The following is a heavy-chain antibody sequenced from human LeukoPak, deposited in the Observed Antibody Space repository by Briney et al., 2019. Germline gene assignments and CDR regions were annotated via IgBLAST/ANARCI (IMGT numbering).Heavy chain of an antibody. J-gene: IGHJ4*02. Sequence: GGSLRLSCVGSGFTFSRYWLNWVRQAPGKGLEWVANMNQDGSEIYYLDSVKGRFTISRDNAKNSVYLQMNGLKAEDTAVYYCASYIIVVPTRDYWGQGTLVTVSS. D-gene: IGHD2-2*01. CDR1: GFTFSRYW. CDR2: MNQDGSEI. V-gene: IGHV3-7*01. CDR3: ASYIIVVPTRDY.